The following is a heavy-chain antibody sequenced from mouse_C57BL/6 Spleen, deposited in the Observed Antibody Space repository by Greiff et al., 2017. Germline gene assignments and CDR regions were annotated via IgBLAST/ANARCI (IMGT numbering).Heavy chain of an antibody. V-gene: IGHV1-81*01. J-gene: IGHJ2*01. Sequence: QVQLQQSGAELARHGTTVKLSCKDSGYTFTSYGISWVKQRTGQGLEWIGAIYPRSGNTYYNEKFKGKATLTADKSSSTAYMQLSSLTSEDSAVYYCARWDYYGSSPYYWGQGTTLTVSS. CDR2: IYPRSGNT. CDR1: GYTFTSYG. CDR3: ARWDYYGSSPYY. D-gene: IGHD1-1*01.